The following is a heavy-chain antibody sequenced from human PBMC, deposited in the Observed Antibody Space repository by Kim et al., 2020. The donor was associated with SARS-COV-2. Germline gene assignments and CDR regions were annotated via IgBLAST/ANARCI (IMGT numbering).Heavy chain of an antibody. Sequence: SETLSLTCTVSGGSISSSSYYWGWIRQPPGKGLEWIGSIYYSGSTYYNPSLKSRVTISVDTSKNQFSLKMSSVTAADTAVYYCARDNGFGIGGFYYYYG. V-gene: IGHV4-39*07. CDR3: ARDNGFGIGGFYYYYG. D-gene: IGHD3-3*01. CDR1: GGSISSSSYY. CDR2: IYYSGST. J-gene: IGHJ6*01.